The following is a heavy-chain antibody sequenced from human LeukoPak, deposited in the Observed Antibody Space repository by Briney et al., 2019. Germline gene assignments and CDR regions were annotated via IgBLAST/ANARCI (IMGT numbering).Heavy chain of an antibody. CDR3: AREAAYFWSGYYSRPFDY. CDR1: GYTFTSYY. V-gene: IGHV1-46*01. Sequence: GASVKVSCKASGYTFTSYYMHWVRQAPGQGLEWMGIINPSGGSTSYAQKFQGRVTMTRDTSTSTVYMELSSLRSEDTAVYYCAREAAYFWSGYYSRPFDYWGQGTLVTVSS. J-gene: IGHJ4*02. D-gene: IGHD3-3*01. CDR2: INPSGGST.